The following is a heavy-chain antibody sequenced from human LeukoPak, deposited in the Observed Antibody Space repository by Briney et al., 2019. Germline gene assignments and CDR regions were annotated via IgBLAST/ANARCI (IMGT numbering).Heavy chain of an antibody. V-gene: IGHV1-2*02. Sequence: GASVKVSCKASGYTFTGYYMHWVRQAPGQGLEWMGWINPNSGGTTYAQKFQGRVTMTRDTSISTAYMELSSLRSDDTAVYYCARGCSSTSCTGDYYYMDVWGKGTTVTVSS. J-gene: IGHJ6*03. CDR3: ARGCSSTSCTGDYYYMDV. CDR2: INPNSGGT. CDR1: GYTFTGYY. D-gene: IGHD2-2*01.